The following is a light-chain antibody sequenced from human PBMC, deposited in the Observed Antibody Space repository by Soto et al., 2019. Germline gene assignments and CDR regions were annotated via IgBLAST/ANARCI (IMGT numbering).Light chain of an antibody. V-gene: IGLV2-23*03. CDR2: EGS. CDR1: SSDVGSYNL. J-gene: IGLJ1*01. CDR3: CSYAGSSTFYV. Sequence: QSALTQPASVSGSPGQSITISCTGTSSDVGSYNLVSWYQQHPGIAPKFIIYEGSKRPSGVSNRFSGSKSGNTASLTISGLQAEDEADYYCCSYAGSSTFYVFGTGTKLTVL.